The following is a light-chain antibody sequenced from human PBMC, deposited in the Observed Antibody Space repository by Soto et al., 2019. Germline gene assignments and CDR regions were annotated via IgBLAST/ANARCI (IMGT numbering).Light chain of an antibody. V-gene: IGKV1-5*03. Sequence: DIQMTQSPSTLSASVGDRVTITCRASQSISSWLAWYQQKPGKAPKLLIYKASSLESGVPSRFSGSGSGTDFTLSINSLQPEDFATYYCQQAYSFPITFGQGTRLDI. CDR1: QSISSW. CDR2: KAS. CDR3: QQAYSFPIT. J-gene: IGKJ5*01.